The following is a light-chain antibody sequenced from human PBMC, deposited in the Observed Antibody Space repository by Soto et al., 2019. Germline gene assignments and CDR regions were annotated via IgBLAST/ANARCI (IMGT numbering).Light chain of an antibody. V-gene: IGKV3-11*01. CDR2: DAY. CDR3: QQRHMWPIT. Sequence: EVVLTQSPVTLSLSPGERATLSCRARQSFRGLLAWYQQKPGQPPRLLIYDAYNRATGIPPRFSGSGSGTDFTLTISSLEPEDSAVYYCQQRHMWPITFGQGTRLEIK. J-gene: IGKJ5*01. CDR1: QSFRGL.